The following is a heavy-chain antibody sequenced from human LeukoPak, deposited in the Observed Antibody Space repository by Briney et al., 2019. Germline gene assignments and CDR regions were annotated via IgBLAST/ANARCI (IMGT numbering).Heavy chain of an antibody. V-gene: IGHV1-2*02. J-gene: IGHJ6*03. Sequence: ASVKVSCKASGGTFSSYAISWVRQAPGQGLEWMGWINPNSGGTNYAQKFQGRVTMTRDTSISTAYMELSRLRSDDTAVYYCAITGETYYDILTGYSAQYYYYYMDVWGKGTTVTVSS. CDR3: AITGETYYDILTGYSAQYYYYYMDV. CDR2: INPNSGGT. CDR1: GGTFSSYA. D-gene: IGHD3-9*01.